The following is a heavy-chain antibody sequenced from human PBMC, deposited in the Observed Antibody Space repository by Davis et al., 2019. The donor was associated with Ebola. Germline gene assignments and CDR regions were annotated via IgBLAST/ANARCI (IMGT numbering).Heavy chain of an antibody. D-gene: IGHD4-11*01. CDR2: VGTSGDT. CDR1: GFTFSSYD. Sequence: GESLKISCAASGFTFSSYDMHWVRQATGKGLEWVSTVGTSGDTYYTDSVKGRFTISRDNAKNTLFLQMNSLRLEDTAFYYCARDSHQGDYTFDYWGRGSLITVSS. CDR3: ARDSHQGDYTFDY. V-gene: IGHV3-13*01. J-gene: IGHJ4*01.